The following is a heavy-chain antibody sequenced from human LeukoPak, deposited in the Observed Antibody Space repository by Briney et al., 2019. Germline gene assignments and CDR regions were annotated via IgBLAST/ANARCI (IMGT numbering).Heavy chain of an antibody. Sequence: PGGSLRLSCAASGFTFSSYSMNWVRQAPGKGLEWVSYISSSSSTIYYADSVKGRFTISRDNAKNSLYLQMNSPRAEDTAVYYCAIVNRQELPSGDDDAFDIWGQGTMVTVSS. CDR2: ISSSSSTI. CDR1: GFTFSSYS. CDR3: AIVNRQELPSGDDDAFDI. V-gene: IGHV3-48*04. D-gene: IGHD1-26*01. J-gene: IGHJ3*02.